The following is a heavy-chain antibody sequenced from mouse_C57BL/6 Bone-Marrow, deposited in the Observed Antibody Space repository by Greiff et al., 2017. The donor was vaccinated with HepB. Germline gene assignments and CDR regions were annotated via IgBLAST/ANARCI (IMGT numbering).Heavy chain of an antibody. V-gene: IGHV5-9*01. CDR1: GFTFSSYT. D-gene: IGHD1-1*01. J-gene: IGHJ3*01. CDR2: ISGGGGNT. Sequence: EVNLVESGGGLVKPGGSLKLSCAASGFTFSSYTMSWVRQTPEKRLEWVATISGGGGNTYYPDSVKGRFTISRDNAKNTLYLQMSSLRSEDTALYYCARQVHYYYGSSPFAYWGQGTLVTVSA. CDR3: ARQVHYYYGSSPFAY.